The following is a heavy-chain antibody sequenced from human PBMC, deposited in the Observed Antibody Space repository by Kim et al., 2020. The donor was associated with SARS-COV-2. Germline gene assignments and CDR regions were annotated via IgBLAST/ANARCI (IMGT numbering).Heavy chain of an antibody. D-gene: IGHD3-10*01. Sequence: KSRVTLPVDTSKNQFSLKLSSVTAADTAVYYCARLSGSPHKYYYYYGMDVWGQGTTVTVSS. V-gene: IGHV4-39*01. J-gene: IGHJ6*02. CDR3: ARLSGSPHKYYYYYGMDV.